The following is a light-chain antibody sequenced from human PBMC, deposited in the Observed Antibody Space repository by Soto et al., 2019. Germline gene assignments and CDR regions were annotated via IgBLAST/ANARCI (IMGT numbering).Light chain of an antibody. CDR2: RAS. V-gene: IGKV1D-12*01. CDR3: QQADRLPLT. Sequence: DIHMTHSPSSLSASVGDRVTITCRASQGVSSWLAWYQQKPGKTPSLLIYRASSLQSGVPSRFSGSGSGKDFTLTISSLQPEDFATYYCQQADRLPLTCGGGSKVDIX. CDR1: QGVSSW. J-gene: IGKJ4*01.